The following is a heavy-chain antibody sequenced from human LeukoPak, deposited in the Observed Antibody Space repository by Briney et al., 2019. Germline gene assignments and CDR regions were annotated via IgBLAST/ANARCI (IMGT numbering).Heavy chain of an antibody. CDR3: ARDPRRDVYYSRFDY. J-gene: IGHJ4*02. CDR1: GSSFSSYA. CDR2: ISFDGSNK. D-gene: IGHD5-24*01. Sequence: GGSLRLSCAASGSSFSSYAMHWVRQPPGKGLEWVAVISFDGSNKYYTDSVKGRFTISRDNSKNTLYLQMNSLRVEDTALYYCARDPRRDVYYSRFDYWGQGTQVSVSS. V-gene: IGHV3-30-3*01.